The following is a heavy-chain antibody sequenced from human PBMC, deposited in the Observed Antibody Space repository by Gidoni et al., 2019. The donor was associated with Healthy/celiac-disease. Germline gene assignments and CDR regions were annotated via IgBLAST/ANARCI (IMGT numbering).Heavy chain of an antibody. CDR2: ISYDGSNK. CDR1: GFTFSSYG. V-gene: IGHV3-30*18. J-gene: IGHJ6*02. D-gene: IGHD3-3*01. Sequence: QVQLVESGGGVVQPGRSLRLSCAASGFTFSSYGMPWVRQAPGKGLEWVAVISYDGSNKYYADSVKGRFTISRDNCKNTLYLQMNSLRAEDTAVYYCAKEGGLRFLEGYYYYYGMDVWGQGTTVTVSS. CDR3: AKEGGLRFLEGYYYYYGMDV.